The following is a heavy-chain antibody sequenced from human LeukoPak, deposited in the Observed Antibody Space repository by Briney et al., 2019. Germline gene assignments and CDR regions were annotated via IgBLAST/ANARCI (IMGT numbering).Heavy chain of an antibody. Sequence: PGGSLRLSCAASGFTFSSYGMHWVRQAPGKGLEWVAFIRYDGSNKYYAYSVKGRFTISRDNSKNTLYLQMNSLRAEDTAVYYCAKGLWFGESAFDYWGQGTLVTVSS. CDR1: GFTFSSYG. CDR2: IRYDGSNK. V-gene: IGHV3-30*02. J-gene: IGHJ4*02. D-gene: IGHD3-10*01. CDR3: AKGLWFGESAFDY.